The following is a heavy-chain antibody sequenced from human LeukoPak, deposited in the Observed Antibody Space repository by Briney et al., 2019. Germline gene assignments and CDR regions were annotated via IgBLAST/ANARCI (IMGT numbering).Heavy chain of an antibody. CDR2: IYTTGST. CDR1: GSSIGTYS. CDR3: ARHRVEMATITDDAFDI. V-gene: IGHV4-4*09. Sequence: PSETLSLTCTVSGSSIGTYSWSWIRQPPGKGLEWVGYIYTTGSTHYNPSLKSRVTMSLDTSKNQFSLRLSSVTAADTAVFYCARHRVEMATITDDAFDIWGQGTMVTVSS. J-gene: IGHJ3*02. D-gene: IGHD5-24*01.